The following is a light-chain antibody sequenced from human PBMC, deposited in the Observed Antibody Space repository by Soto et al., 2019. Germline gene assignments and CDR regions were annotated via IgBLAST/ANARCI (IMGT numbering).Light chain of an antibody. CDR2: EVS. CDR1: SSNVGSYNF. V-gene: IGLV2-23*02. J-gene: IGLJ3*02. CDR3: CSYAGNNALV. Sequence: QSALTQPASVSGSRGQSITISCTGTSSNVGSYNFVSWYRQYPGKAPELIIYEVSQRPSTFFNRFSGSKSGNTASLTISGLQSDDEADYYCCSYAGNNALVFGGGTKVT.